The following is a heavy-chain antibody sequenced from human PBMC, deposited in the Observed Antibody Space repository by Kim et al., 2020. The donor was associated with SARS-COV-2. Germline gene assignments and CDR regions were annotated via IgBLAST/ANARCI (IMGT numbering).Heavy chain of an antibody. CDR2: IYYSGST. CDR3: ARAVRVVVKVGYYFDY. CDR1: GGSISSGGYY. Sequence: SETLSLTCTVSGGSISSGGYYWSWIRQHPGKGLEWIGYIYYSGSTYYNPSLKSRVTISVDTSKNQFSLKLSSVTAADTAVYYCARAVRVVVKVGYYFDYWGQGTLVTVSS. V-gene: IGHV4-31*03. D-gene: IGHD3-22*01. J-gene: IGHJ4*02.